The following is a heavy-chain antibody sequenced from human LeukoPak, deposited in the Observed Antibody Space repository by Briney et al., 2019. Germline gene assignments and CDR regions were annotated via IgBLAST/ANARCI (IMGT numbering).Heavy chain of an antibody. D-gene: IGHD6-19*01. V-gene: IGHV4-34*01. J-gene: IGHJ4*02. CDR1: GGSFSGYY. CDR3: ARSHIIAVAGFDY. CDR2: INHSGST. Sequence: SETLSLTCAVYGGSFSGYYWSWIRQPPGKGLEWIGEINHSGSTNYNPSLKSRVTISADTSKNQFSLKLSSVTAADTAVYYCARSHIIAVAGFDYWGQGTLVTVSS.